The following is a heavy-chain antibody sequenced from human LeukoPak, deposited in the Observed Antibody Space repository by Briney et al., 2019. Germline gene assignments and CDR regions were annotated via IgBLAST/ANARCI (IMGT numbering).Heavy chain of an antibody. CDR1: GGSLSNYY. J-gene: IGHJ4*02. D-gene: IGHD5-12*01. Sequence: SETLSLTCAVSGGSLSNYYWSWIRQPPGKGLEWIGYIYYSGSTNYNPSLKSRVTISVDTSKNQFSLKLSSVTAADTAVYFCARLTGGGYTGSFDYWGQGILVTVSS. CDR3: ARLTGGGYTGSFDY. CDR2: IYYSGST. V-gene: IGHV4-59*08.